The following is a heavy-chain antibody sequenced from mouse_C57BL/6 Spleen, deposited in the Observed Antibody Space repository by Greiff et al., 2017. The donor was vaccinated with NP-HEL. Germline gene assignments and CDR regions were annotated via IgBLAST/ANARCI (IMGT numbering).Heavy chain of an antibody. CDR3: TGEPGGFAY. CDR1: GFTFSDAW. V-gene: IGHV6-6*01. J-gene: IGHJ3*01. CDR2: IRNKANNHAT. Sequence: EVQRVESGGGLVQPGGSMKLSCAASGFTFSDAWMDWVRQSPEKGLEWVADIRNKANNHATYYAESVKGRFTISRDDSKSSVYLQMNSLRAEDTGIYYCTGEPGGFAYWGQGTLVTVSA.